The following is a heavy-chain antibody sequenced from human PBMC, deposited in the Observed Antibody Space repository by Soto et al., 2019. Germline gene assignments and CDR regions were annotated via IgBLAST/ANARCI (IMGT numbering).Heavy chain of an antibody. D-gene: IGHD5-12*01. V-gene: IGHV3-48*01. J-gene: IGHJ6*03. CDR2: ISSSSSTI. Sequence: EVQLVESGGGLVQPGGSLRLSCAASGFTFSSYSMNWVRQAPGKGLEWVSYISSSSSTIYYADSVKGRFTITRDNAKNEQQMKINSLRADVKAVYYCAIIGVASPTDYYYYMDVWCKRTTVTGSS. CDR3: AIIGVASPTDYYYYMDV. CDR1: GFTFSSYS.